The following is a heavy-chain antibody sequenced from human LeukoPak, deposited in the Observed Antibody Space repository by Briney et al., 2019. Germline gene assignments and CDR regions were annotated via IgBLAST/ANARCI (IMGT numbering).Heavy chain of an antibody. V-gene: IGHV4-61*02. J-gene: IGHJ4*02. CDR1: GGSISSGRYY. CDR2: IYTSGST. CDR3: ATTTIRLGY. D-gene: IGHD1-26*01. Sequence: PSQTLSLTCTVSGGSISSGRYYGRWRRQPAGRGLEGFGRIYTSGSTNYNPSLTGRVTISVDTSTHQLSLKLNSVTATDTAVYYCATTTIRLGYWGQGTLVTVSS.